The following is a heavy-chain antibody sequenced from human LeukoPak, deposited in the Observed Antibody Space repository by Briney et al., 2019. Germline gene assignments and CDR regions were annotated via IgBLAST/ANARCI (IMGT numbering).Heavy chain of an antibody. CDR3: AKDKGWLQSYFDY. Sequence: GRSLRLSCAASGFTFDDYAMHWVRQAPGKGLEWVSGISWNSGSIGYADSVKGRFTISRDNAKNSLYLQMNSLRAEDTALYYCAKDKGWLQSYFDYWGRGTLVTVSS. D-gene: IGHD5-24*01. J-gene: IGHJ4*02. V-gene: IGHV3-9*01. CDR2: ISWNSGSI. CDR1: GFTFDDYA.